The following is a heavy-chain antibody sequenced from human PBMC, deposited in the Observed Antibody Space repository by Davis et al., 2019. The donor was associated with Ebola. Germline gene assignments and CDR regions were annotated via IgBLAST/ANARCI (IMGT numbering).Heavy chain of an antibody. Sequence: GGSLRLSCAASGYTFTNYGITWVRQAPGQGLEWMGLISAYNGNSNYAQKLQGRVTMTTDTSTSTAYMELRSLRSDDTAVYYCASASSGYGWVWGQGTLVTVSS. CDR1: GYTFTNYG. V-gene: IGHV1-18*01. D-gene: IGHD5-12*01. J-gene: IGHJ4*02. CDR2: ISAYNGNS. CDR3: ASASSGYGWV.